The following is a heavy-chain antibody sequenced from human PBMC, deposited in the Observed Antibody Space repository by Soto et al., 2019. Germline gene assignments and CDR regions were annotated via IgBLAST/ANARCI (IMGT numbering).Heavy chain of an antibody. CDR1: GFPLKDHY. Sequence: EVNLVESGGGLVQAGGSLRLSCGAPGFPLKDHYMEWVRQAPGKGLEWLGRSRNKLNSHTTEYAASVKGRFTMSRDASENSLDLHMSSLKTEDTAVYYCVAGQVGAADHWGQGTLVTVSS. D-gene: IGHD1-26*01. CDR2: SRNKLNSHTT. CDR3: VAGQVGAADH. J-gene: IGHJ4*02. V-gene: IGHV3-72*01.